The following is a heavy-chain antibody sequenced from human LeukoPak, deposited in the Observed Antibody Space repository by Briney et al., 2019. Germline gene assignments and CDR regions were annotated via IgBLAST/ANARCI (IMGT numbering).Heavy chain of an antibody. V-gene: IGHV4-34*01. CDR3: ARGGYQLRGYSYGTILDY. CDR1: GRPFRGYY. Sequence: SDTLSLTCTVYGRPFRGYYWSWIRQPPGKAPEWIGEINHSGSTNYNPSLKSRVTISVDTSKNQFSLKLTSVTAADTAVYYCARGGYQLRGYSYGTILDYWGQGTLVTVPS. D-gene: IGHD5-18*01. CDR2: INHSGST. J-gene: IGHJ4*02.